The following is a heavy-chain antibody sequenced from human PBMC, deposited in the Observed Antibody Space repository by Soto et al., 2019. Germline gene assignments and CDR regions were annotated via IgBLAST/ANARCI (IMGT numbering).Heavy chain of an antibody. CDR2: IDPSDSYT. CDR3: ARPHYDILTGYSLGAFDI. Sequence: GESLKISCKGSVYSFTSYWISWVRQMPGKGLEWMGRIDPSDSYTKYSPSFQGHVTISADKSISTAYLQWSSLKASDTAMYYCARPHYDILTGYSLGAFDIWGQGTMVTVSS. CDR1: VYSFTSYW. J-gene: IGHJ3*02. V-gene: IGHV5-10-1*01. D-gene: IGHD3-9*01.